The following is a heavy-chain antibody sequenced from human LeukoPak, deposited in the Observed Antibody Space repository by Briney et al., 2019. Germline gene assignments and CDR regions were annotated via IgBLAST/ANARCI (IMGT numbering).Heavy chain of an antibody. CDR1: GYTFTSYY. Sequence: GASVKVSCKASGYTFTSYYMHWVRQAPGQGLEWMGIINPSGGSTSYAQKFQGRVTMTRDMSTSTVYMELSSLRSEDTAVHYCAREEYSEGFDPWGQGTLVTVSS. V-gene: IGHV1-46*01. CDR3: AREEYSEGFDP. J-gene: IGHJ5*02. CDR2: INPSGGST. D-gene: IGHD6-6*01.